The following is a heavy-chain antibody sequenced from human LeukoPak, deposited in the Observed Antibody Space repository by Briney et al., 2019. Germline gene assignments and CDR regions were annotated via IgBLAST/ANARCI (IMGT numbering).Heavy chain of an antibody. J-gene: IGHJ4*02. D-gene: IGHD4-17*01. CDR2: INSDGSST. CDR3: ARDPDYGDYGDY. Sequence: GGSLRLSCAASGFTFSSYWMHWVRQAPGKGLVWVSRINSDGSSTSYADSVKGRFTISRDNTKNTLYPQMNSLRAEDTAVYYCARDPDYGDYGDYWGQGTLVTVSS. V-gene: IGHV3-74*01. CDR1: GFTFSSYW.